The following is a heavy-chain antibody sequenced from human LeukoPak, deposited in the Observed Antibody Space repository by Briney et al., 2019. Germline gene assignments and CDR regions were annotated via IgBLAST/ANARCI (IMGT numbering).Heavy chain of an antibody. CDR1: GFIFSSYS. J-gene: IGHJ4*02. Sequence: GGSLRLSCAASGFIFSSYSMNWVRQAPGKGLESVSSISGSGGSTYYADSVKGRFTISRDNSKNTLYLQMNSLRAEDTAVYYCAKDYKVTSNYFDYWGQGTLVTVSS. CDR3: AKDYKVTSNYFDY. CDR2: ISGSGGST. V-gene: IGHV3-23*01. D-gene: IGHD2-21*02.